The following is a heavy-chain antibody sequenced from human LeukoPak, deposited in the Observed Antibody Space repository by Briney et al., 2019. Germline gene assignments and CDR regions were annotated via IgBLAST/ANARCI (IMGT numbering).Heavy chain of an antibody. CDR3: ARMAVAATRDAFDI. V-gene: IGHV4-59*01. J-gene: IGHJ3*02. Sequence: SETLSLTCTVSGGSISSYYWSWIRQPPGKGLEWIGYIYYSGSTNYNPSLKSRVTISVDTSKNQFSLKLSSVTAADTAVYYCARMAVAATRDAFDIWGQGTMVTVSS. CDR2: IYYSGST. D-gene: IGHD2-15*01. CDR1: GGSISSYY.